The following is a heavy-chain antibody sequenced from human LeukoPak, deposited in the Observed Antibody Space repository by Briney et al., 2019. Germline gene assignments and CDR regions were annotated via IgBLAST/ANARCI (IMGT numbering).Heavy chain of an antibody. D-gene: IGHD1-26*01. Sequence: SETLSLTCTVSGGSISSYYWSWIRQPPGKGLEWIGYIYYSGSTNYNPSLKSRVAISVDTSKNQFSLKLSSVTAADTAVYYCASQRLVGAREFGYWGQGTLVTVSS. CDR1: GGSISSYY. CDR2: IYYSGST. V-gene: IGHV4-59*08. CDR3: ASQRLVGAREFGY. J-gene: IGHJ4*02.